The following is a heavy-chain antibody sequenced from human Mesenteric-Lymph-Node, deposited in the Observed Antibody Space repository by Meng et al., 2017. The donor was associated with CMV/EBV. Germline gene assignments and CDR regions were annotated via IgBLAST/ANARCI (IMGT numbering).Heavy chain of an antibody. CDR3: ARGSPNYFGSGGYF. V-gene: IGHV1-8*01. J-gene: IGHJ4*02. Sequence: SGDPSHHFVSHRVRQATGQGREWMRWMDPKSGATSLAQKFQGRVSMTRDTSLSTAYMDLSGLTSEDTAVYYCARGSPNYFGSGGYFWGQGTLVTVSS. D-gene: IGHD3-10*01. CDR1: GDPSHHFV. CDR2: MDPKSGAT.